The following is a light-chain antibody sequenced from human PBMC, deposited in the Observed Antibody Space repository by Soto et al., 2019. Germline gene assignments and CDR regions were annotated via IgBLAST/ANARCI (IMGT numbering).Light chain of an antibody. V-gene: IGLV2-11*01. Sequence: QSALTQPRSVSGSPGQSVTISCTGTSSDVGAYNYVSWYQHHPGKAPKLVIYDVTTRPSGVPDRFAGSKSGNTASLTISGLQAEDEADYYCCSYAGSSPGVFGGGTKLTVL. J-gene: IGLJ3*02. CDR2: DVT. CDR1: SSDVGAYNY. CDR3: CSYAGSSPGV.